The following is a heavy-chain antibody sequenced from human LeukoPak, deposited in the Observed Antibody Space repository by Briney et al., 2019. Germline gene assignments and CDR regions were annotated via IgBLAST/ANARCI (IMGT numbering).Heavy chain of an antibody. J-gene: IGHJ4*02. V-gene: IGHV3-48*04. CDR1: GFTFSNYG. CDR3: ARGGADRPDY. Sequence: GGSLRLSCAASGFTFSNYGMDWVRQAPGKGLEWVSYISASSSSIYYADSVKGRFTISRDNAKNSLFLQMNSLRAEDTAVYYCARGGADRPDYWGQGSLVTVSS. D-gene: IGHD6-6*01. CDR2: ISASSSSI.